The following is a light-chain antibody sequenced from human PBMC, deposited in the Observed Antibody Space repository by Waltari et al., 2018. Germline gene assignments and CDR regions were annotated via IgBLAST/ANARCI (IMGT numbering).Light chain of an antibody. CDR2: DAS. V-gene: IGKV3-11*01. Sequence: EIVLTQFPATLSLSPGERATLSCRASQRVSSYLAWYQQKPGQAPRLLIYDASNRATGIPARFSGSGSGTDFTLTISSLEPEDFAVYYCQQRSSWPSITFGQGTRLEIK. CDR3: QQRSSWPSIT. J-gene: IGKJ5*01. CDR1: QRVSSY.